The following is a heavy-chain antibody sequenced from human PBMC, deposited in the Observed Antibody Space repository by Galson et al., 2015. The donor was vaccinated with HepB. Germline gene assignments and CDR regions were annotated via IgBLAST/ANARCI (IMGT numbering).Heavy chain of an antibody. J-gene: IGHJ4*02. CDR1: GNIFTKHY. Sequence: SVKVSCKASGNIFTKHYIHWMRQAPGQGLEWMGIINPNVGNTNYAQRFKGGVTISRDTSASTVYMELSSLRSEDTAVYYCAREVEATYYFDYLGQGTLVTVSS. CDR2: INPNVGNT. D-gene: IGHD1-26*01. CDR3: AREVEATYYFDY. V-gene: IGHV1-46*01.